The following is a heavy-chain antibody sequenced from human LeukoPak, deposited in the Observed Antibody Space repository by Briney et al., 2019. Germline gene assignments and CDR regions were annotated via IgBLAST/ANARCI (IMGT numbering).Heavy chain of an antibody. CDR3: ARDPGDYGGHSRDWYFDL. V-gene: IGHV4-59*01. D-gene: IGHD4-23*01. CDR2: IYYSGST. J-gene: IGHJ2*01. Sequence: SETLSLTCTVSGGSISSYYWSWIRQPPGKGLEWIGYIYYSGSTNYNPSLKSRVTISVDTSKNQFSLKLSSVSAADTAVYYCARDPGDYGGHSRDWYFDLWGRGTLVTVSS. CDR1: GGSISSYY.